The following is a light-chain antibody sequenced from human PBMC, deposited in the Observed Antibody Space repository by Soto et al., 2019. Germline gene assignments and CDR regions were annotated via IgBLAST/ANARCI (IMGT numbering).Light chain of an antibody. J-gene: IGLJ2*01. CDR1: SSDFGGYIL. Sequence: QSALTQPASVSGSPGQSITISCTGPSSDFGGYILLSWYQQHPGKAPKLMIYEANKRPSGASNRFSGSKSGNTASLTISGLQAEDEADYYCSSYAASGTVVFGGGTKLTVL. CDR2: EAN. CDR3: SSYAASGTVV. V-gene: IGLV2-23*01.